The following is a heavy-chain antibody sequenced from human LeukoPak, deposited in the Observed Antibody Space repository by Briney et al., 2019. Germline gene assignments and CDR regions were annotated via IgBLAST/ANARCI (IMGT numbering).Heavy chain of an antibody. D-gene: IGHD2-2*01. CDR3: ARASFSVVPAAPSPEGTFDY. CDR2: MNPNSGNT. V-gene: IGHV1-8*03. Sequence: ASVKVSCQASGYTFTSYDINWVRQATGQGLEWMGWMNPNSGNTGYAQKLQGRVTITRNTSISTAYMELSSLRSEDTAVYYCARASFSVVPAAPSPEGTFDYWGQGTLVTVSS. CDR1: GYTFTSYD. J-gene: IGHJ4*02.